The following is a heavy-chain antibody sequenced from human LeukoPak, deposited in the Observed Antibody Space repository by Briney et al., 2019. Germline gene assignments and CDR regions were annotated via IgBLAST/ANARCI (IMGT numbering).Heavy chain of an antibody. V-gene: IGHV3-74*01. D-gene: IGHD4-23*01. CDR2: INSDGSST. CDR3: AKYAPPTTVVTRFFDY. Sequence: AGGSLRLSCAASGFTFSSYWMHWVRQAPGKGLVWVSRINSDGSSTSYADSVKGRLTISRDNAKNTLYLQMNSLRAEDTAVYYCAKYAPPTTVVTRFFDYWGQGTLVTVSS. CDR1: GFTFSSYW. J-gene: IGHJ4*02.